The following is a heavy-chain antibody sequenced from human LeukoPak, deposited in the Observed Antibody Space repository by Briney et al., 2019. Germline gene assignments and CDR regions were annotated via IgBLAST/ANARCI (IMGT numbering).Heavy chain of an antibody. CDR3: AKEKETIVVVPAAAYYYYYYMDV. D-gene: IGHD2-2*01. Sequence: GGSLRLSCAASGFTFSSYWMSWVRQAPGKGLEWVANIKQDGSEKYYVDSVKGRFTISRDNAKNSLYLQMNSLRAEDTAVYYCAKEKETIVVVPAAAYYYYYYMDVWGKGTTVTVSS. CDR2: IKQDGSEK. CDR1: GFTFSSYW. V-gene: IGHV3-7*01. J-gene: IGHJ6*03.